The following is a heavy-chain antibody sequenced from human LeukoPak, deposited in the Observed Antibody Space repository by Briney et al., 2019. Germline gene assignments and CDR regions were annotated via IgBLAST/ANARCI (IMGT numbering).Heavy chain of an antibody. CDR2: INPNSGGT. Sequence: ASVKVSCKASGYTFTGYYMHWVRQAPGQGLEWMGWINPNSGGTNYAHKFQGRVTITRNTSISTAYMELSSLRSEDTAVYYCARAITMVRGALNYWGQGTLVTVSS. CDR1: GYTFTGYY. J-gene: IGHJ4*02. D-gene: IGHD3-10*01. V-gene: IGHV1-2*02. CDR3: ARAITMVRGALNY.